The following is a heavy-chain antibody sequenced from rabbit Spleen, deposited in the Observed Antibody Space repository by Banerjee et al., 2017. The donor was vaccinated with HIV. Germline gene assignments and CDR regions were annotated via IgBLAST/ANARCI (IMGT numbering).Heavy chain of an antibody. V-gene: IGHV1S45*01. D-gene: IGHD1-1*01. Sequence: QEQLVESGGGLVQPEGSLTLTCKASGFSFSSNDYICWVRQAPGKGLEWIACIDTGSSGFTYFASWAKGRFTISKTSSTTVTLQMTSLTAADTATYFCARDTSSSFSSYGMDLWGPGTLVTVS. J-gene: IGHJ6*01. CDR1: GFSFSSNDY. CDR2: IDTGSSGFT. CDR3: ARDTSSSFSSYGMDL.